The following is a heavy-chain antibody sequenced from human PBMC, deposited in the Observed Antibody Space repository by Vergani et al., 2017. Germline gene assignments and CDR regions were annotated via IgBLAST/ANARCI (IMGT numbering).Heavy chain of an antibody. J-gene: IGHJ2*01. CDR2: IYYSGST. Sequence: QVQLQESGPGLVKPSQTLSLTCTVSGGSISSGDYYWSWIRQPPGKGLEWIGYIYYSGSTNYNPSLKSRVTISVDTSKNQFSLKLSSVTAADTAVYYCARSITMVRGVPNFDLWGRGTLVTVSS. CDR3: ARSITMVRGVPNFDL. CDR1: GGSISSGDYY. D-gene: IGHD3-10*01. V-gene: IGHV4-30-4*01.